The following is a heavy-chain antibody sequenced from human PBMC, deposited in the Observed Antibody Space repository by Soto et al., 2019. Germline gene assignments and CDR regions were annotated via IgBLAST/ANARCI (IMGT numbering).Heavy chain of an antibody. J-gene: IGHJ4*02. CDR3: AADSGGSMYYFDY. D-gene: IGHD3-22*01. CDR2: INYSGST. CDR1: GGSFSGYY. Sequence: SETLSLTCAVYGGSFSGYYWSWIRQPPGKGLEWIGDINYSGSTNYNPSLKSRVTISIDTSKSQFSLNLNSVTAADTAVYYCAADSGGSMYYFDYWGQGMLVTVS. V-gene: IGHV4-34*01.